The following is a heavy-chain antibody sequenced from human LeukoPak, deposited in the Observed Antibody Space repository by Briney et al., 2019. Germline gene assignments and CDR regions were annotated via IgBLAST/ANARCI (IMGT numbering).Heavy chain of an antibody. Sequence: GGSLRLSCEASGFTFSTYWMRWVRQAPGKGLEWVANIKQDGSEKYYVDSVKGRFTVSRDNAKNSLYLQMSSLRAEDTAVYYCARHTSGSGILLDSWGQGTLVTVSS. J-gene: IGHJ4*02. CDR3: ARHTSGSGILLDS. CDR2: IKQDGSEK. D-gene: IGHD3-22*01. CDR1: GFTFSTYW. V-gene: IGHV3-7*01.